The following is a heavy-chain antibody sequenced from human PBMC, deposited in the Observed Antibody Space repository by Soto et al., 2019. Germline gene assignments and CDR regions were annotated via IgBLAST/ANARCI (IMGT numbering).Heavy chain of an antibody. Sequence: EVQLVESGGGLVKPGGSLRLSCAASGFTLRTYTMNWVRQAPGKGLEWVSSISISSSDRYYADSVRGRFTISRDNAKNALYLQMNSLRADDTAEYFCVRGMNPLFGGQGTLVTVSS. V-gene: IGHV3-21*06. CDR2: ISISSSDR. CDR1: GFTLRTYT. J-gene: IGHJ4*01. CDR3: VRGMNPLF.